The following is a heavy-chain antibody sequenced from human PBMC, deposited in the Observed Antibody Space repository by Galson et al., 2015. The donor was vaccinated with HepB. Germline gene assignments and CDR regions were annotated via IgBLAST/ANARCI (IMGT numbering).Heavy chain of an antibody. CDR3: ARAVPESFDFWSGYSHFDS. Sequence: SVKVSCKASGSTLSNYGINWVRQAPGQGLEWMGGIIPIFGTTNYAQKFQGRVTLIADKSTSTAYMELGSLTSEDTAVYFCARAVPESFDFWSGYSHFDSWGQGTVVTVSS. CDR2: IIPIFGTT. CDR1: GSTLSNYG. D-gene: IGHD3-3*01. V-gene: IGHV1-69*06. J-gene: IGHJ4*02.